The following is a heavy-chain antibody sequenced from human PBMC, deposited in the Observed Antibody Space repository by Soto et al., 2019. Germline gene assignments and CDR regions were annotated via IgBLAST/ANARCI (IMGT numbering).Heavy chain of an antibody. J-gene: IGHJ4*02. CDR1: GYTFTTYG. CDR2: LSGRNGKT. D-gene: IGHD1-1*01. Sequence: QVQLVQSGAELKKPGASVKVSCKASGYTFTTYGISWVRQAPGQGLEWMGWLSGRNGKTNYAVKFRGRVTITADTSTSPAYMEVRSLGPGDPALYYCARDEKVYCTSTNCPYFDSWGQGTLVTVSP. CDR3: ARDEKVYCTSTNCPYFDS. V-gene: IGHV1-18*01.